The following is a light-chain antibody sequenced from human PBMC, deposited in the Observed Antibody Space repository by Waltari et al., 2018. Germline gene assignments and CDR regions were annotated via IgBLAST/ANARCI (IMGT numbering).Light chain of an antibody. Sequence: EIVLTQSPATLSLSPGERVTLSCRASPSVSSSLSWYQQKPGQAPRLLFQDVSNRATGIPARFSVSGSGTDFTLTISSLEAEDFAVYYCQQRSNWPPTFGQGTKVEIK. V-gene: IGKV3-11*01. J-gene: IGKJ1*01. CDR1: PSVSSS. CDR3: QQRSNWPPT. CDR2: DVS.